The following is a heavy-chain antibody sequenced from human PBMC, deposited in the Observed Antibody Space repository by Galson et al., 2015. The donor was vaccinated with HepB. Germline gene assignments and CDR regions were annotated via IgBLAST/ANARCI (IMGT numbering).Heavy chain of an antibody. CDR3: ARERPRPHIVDSQVNDAFDI. D-gene: IGHD2-21*01. V-gene: IGHV1-69*04. J-gene: IGHJ3*02. CDR1: GGTFSRYA. Sequence: SVKVSCKASGGTFSRYAISWVRQAPGQGLEWMGRIIPILGIANYAQKFQGRVTITADKSTSTAYMELSSLRSEDTAVYYCARERPRPHIVDSQVNDAFDIWGQGTMVTVSS. CDR2: IIPILGIA.